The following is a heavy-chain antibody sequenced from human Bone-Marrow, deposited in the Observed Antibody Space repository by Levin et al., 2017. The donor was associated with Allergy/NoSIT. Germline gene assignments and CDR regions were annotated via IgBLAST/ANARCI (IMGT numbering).Heavy chain of an antibody. Sequence: GGSLRLSCAASGFTFSSYGMHWVRQAPGKGLEWVAVISYDGSNKYYADSVKGRFTISRDNSKNTLYLQMNSLRAEDTAVYYCAIINGRGGAFDYWGQGTLVTVSS. CDR3: AIINGRGGAFDY. CDR1: GFTFSSYG. V-gene: IGHV3-30*03. D-gene: IGHD3-10*01. J-gene: IGHJ4*02. CDR2: ISYDGSNK.